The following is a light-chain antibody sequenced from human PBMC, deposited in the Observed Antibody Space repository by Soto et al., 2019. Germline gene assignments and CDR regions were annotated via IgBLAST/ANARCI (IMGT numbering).Light chain of an antibody. Sequence: EIVLTQSPATLSLSPGERATLSCRASQSVGSDFAWYQQKRGQAPRLLIYDISNRATGIPPRFSGTGFGTDFTLTISSLEPEDFEVYFCQQRSAWPLTCGGGTQVE. CDR1: QSVGSD. CDR3: QQRSAWPLT. CDR2: DIS. J-gene: IGKJ4*01. V-gene: IGKV3-11*01.